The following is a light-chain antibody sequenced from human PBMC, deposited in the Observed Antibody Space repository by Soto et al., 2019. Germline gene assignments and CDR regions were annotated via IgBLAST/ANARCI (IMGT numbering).Light chain of an antibody. Sequence: QSVRTQPPSPSGSPGQSVTISCTGTSSDVGAYNYVSWYQQHAGKAPKLVIYEVTKRPSGVPDRFSGSKSANTASLTVSGLQAEDESDYYCSSFASSNTWVFGGGTKLTLL. CDR1: SSDVGAYNY. V-gene: IGLV2-8*01. J-gene: IGLJ3*02. CDR2: EVT. CDR3: SSFASSNTWV.